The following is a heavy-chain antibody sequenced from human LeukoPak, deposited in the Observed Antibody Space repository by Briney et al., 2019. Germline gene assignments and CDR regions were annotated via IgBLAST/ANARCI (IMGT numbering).Heavy chain of an antibody. D-gene: IGHD4-17*01. CDR3: ARDSRTVSDAFDI. Sequence: GGSLRLSCAASRFTFSSYSMHWVRQAPGKGLEWVSSISSSSSYISYADSVKGRFTISRDNAKNSLYLQMNSLRAEDTAVYCCARDSRTVSDAFDIWGQGTMVTVSS. V-gene: IGHV3-21*01. J-gene: IGHJ3*02. CDR1: RFTFSSYS. CDR2: ISSSSSYI.